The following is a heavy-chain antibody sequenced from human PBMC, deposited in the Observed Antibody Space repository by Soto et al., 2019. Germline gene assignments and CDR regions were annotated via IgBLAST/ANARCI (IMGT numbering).Heavy chain of an antibody. V-gene: IGHV3-66*01. CDR3: AREPLRVYGMDV. CDR1: GFTVSSNY. CDR2: IYSGGST. J-gene: IGHJ6*02. Sequence: EVQLVESGGGLVQPGGSLRLSCAASGFTVSSNYMSWVRQAPGKGLEWVSVIYSGGSTYYADSVKGRFTISRDNSKNTLSLQMNGLRGEDTAVYYCAREPLRVYGMDVWGQGTTVTVSS.